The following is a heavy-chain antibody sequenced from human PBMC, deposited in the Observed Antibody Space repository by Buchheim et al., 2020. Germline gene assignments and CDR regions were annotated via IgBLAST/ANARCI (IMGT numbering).Heavy chain of an antibody. J-gene: IGHJ4*02. V-gene: IGHV1-46*03. CDR1: GYTFTSYY. CDR2: INPSGGST. D-gene: IGHD2-15*01. CDR3: ARVHCSGGSCYRGYFDY. Sequence: QVQLVQSGAEVKKPGASVKVSCKASGYTFTSYYMHWVRQAPGQGLEWMGIINPSGGSTSYAQKFQGRVTMTRDASTSTVYMELSSLRSEDTAVYYCARVHCSGGSCYRGYFDYWGQGTL.